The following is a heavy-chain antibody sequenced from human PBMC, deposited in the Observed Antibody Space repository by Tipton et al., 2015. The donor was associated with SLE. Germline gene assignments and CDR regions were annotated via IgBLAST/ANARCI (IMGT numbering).Heavy chain of an antibody. V-gene: IGHV4-39*07. CDR3: ARGPYYYMDV. CDR1: NGSISSSPYY. Sequence: LRLSCTVSNGSISSSPYYWAWIRQSPGKGLEWVGSIYYSGSTYYNPSLKSRVTISVDTSRNQCSLNLTSVTAADTAVYYCARGPYYYMDVWGKGTTVTVSS. J-gene: IGHJ6*03. CDR2: IYYSGST.